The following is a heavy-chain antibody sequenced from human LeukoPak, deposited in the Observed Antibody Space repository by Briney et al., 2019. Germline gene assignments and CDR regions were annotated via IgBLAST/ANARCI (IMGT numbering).Heavy chain of an antibody. CDR2: ISSSRSTI. Sequence: GGSLRLSCAASGFTFSTYNMNWVRQAPGKGLEWVSYISSSRSTIYYADSVKGRFTISRDNARNSLYLQMSSLRAEDTAVYYCARDGESRAEYSSRPNWFDPWGQGTLVTVSS. D-gene: IGHD6-13*01. CDR1: GFTFSTYN. CDR3: ARDGESRAEYSSRPNWFDP. J-gene: IGHJ5*02. V-gene: IGHV3-48*04.